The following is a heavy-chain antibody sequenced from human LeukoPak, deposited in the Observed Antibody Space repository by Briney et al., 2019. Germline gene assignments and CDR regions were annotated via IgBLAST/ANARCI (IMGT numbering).Heavy chain of an antibody. CDR3: ARGPYYGGPGDYYSGMDV. D-gene: IGHD4-23*01. CDR2: ICYDGSNK. J-gene: IGHJ6*02. CDR1: GFTFSSYG. V-gene: IGHV3-33*01. Sequence: GGSLRLSCAASGFTFSSYGMHWVRQPPGKGLEGVAVICYDGSNKYCADSVKGRFTISRDNSKTTLYLQMNSLRADDTAVYYCARGPYYGGPGDYYSGMDVWGQGTTVTVSS.